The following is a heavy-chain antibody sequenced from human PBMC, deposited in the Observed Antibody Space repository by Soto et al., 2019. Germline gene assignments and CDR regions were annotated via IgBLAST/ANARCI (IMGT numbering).Heavy chain of an antibody. V-gene: IGHV4-39*01. CDR1: GGSISSSSYF. CDR2: IYYSGST. Sequence: QLQLQESGPGLVKPSETLSLTCSVSGGSISSSSYFWGWIRQPPGKGLEWIGSIYYSGSTYYNPSLKXRXTXSXXPSTNQFSLKLSSVTAADTAVYYCARHPSDFWFAPWGQGTLVTVSS. J-gene: IGHJ5*02. D-gene: IGHD2-21*02. CDR3: ARHPSDFWFAP.